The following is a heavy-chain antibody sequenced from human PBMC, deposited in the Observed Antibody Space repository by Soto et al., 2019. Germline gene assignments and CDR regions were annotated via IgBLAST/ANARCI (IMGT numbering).Heavy chain of an antibody. CDR3: TRRTGLDV. CDR1: GFTFISYS. Sequence: GGSLGLCCASSGFTFISYSMNGVRQAPGKGLEWVSYISSSSSTIYYADSVKGRFTISRDNAKNSLYLQMNSLRDEDTAVYYCTRRTGLDVWGQGTTVTVSS. V-gene: IGHV3-48*02. J-gene: IGHJ6*02. CDR2: ISSSSSTI.